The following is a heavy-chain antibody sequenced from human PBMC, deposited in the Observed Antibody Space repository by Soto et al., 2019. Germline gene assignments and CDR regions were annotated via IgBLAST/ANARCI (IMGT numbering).Heavy chain of an antibody. D-gene: IGHD1-26*01. J-gene: IGHJ1*01. Sequence: ASGTGSCKASRYTFPSSGVIWVRQAHGQGLEWMGWISAYNGNTNYAQKLQGRVTMTTDTSTSTACMELRSLRSDDTAVYYCARDRIVGATTHYFQHWGQGTLVTVSS. CDR3: ARDRIVGATTHYFQH. CDR2: ISAYNGNT. V-gene: IGHV1-18*04. CDR1: RYTFPSSG.